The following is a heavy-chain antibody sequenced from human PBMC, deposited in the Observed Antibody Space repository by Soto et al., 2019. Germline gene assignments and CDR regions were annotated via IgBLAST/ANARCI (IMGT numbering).Heavy chain of an antibody. Sequence: QLQLQESGPGLVKPSETLSLPCTVSGGSISSSSYYWGGIRQPPGKGLGWIGGIFYIGSTYYNPSLKSRGTISVDTSKNQFSLKLSSVTAADTAVYYCARHLTYCSAGSCYSDFPYYGMDVWGQGTTVTVSS. CDR2: IFYIGST. CDR1: GGSISSSSYY. D-gene: IGHD2-15*01. CDR3: ARHLTYCSAGSCYSDFPYYGMDV. V-gene: IGHV4-39*01. J-gene: IGHJ6*02.